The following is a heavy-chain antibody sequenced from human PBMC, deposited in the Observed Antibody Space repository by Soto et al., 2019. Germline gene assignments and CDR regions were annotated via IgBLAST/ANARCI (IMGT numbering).Heavy chain of an antibody. CDR3: AAELGFGKLSVV. D-gene: IGHD3-10*01. V-gene: IGHV1-69*01. CDR2: ITPLFGTT. J-gene: IGHJ6*02. CDR1: GDTFKNCV. Sequence: QVQVVQSGVEVRRPGSSVKVSCKASGDTFKNCVISWVRQAPGQGLEWMGGITPLFGTTDFAQRFQGRLQITTDESTTTAYMELSRLRSEDTATYYCAAELGFGKLSVVWGQGTTVIVSS.